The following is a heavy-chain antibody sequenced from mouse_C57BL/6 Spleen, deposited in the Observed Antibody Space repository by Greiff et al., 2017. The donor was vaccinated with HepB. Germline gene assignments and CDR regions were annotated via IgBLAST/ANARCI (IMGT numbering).Heavy chain of an antibody. CDR1: GYTFTNYW. CDR2: ILPNSGGT. CDR3: AKMGGDAWFAY. Sequence: QVQLQQPGAELLKPGASVKLSCKASGYTFTNYWMHWVKQRPGQGLEWIGMILPNSGGTNYNEKFKSKATLTVDKSSSTAYMQLSSLTSEDSAVYYCAKMGGDAWFAYWGQGTLVTVSA. J-gene: IGHJ3*01. D-gene: IGHD2-3*01. V-gene: IGHV1-64*01.